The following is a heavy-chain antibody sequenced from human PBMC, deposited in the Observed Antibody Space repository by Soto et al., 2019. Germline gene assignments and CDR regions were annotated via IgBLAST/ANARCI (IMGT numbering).Heavy chain of an antibody. J-gene: IGHJ4*02. CDR1: GFTFSSYS. Sequence: GGSLRLSCAASGFTFSSYSMNWVRQAPGKGLEWVSSISSSSSYIYYADSVKGRFTISRDNAKNSLYLQMNSLRAEDTAVYYCARALDGYTHPFDYWGQGTLVTVXS. D-gene: IGHD5-12*01. CDR2: ISSSSSYI. CDR3: ARALDGYTHPFDY. V-gene: IGHV3-21*01.